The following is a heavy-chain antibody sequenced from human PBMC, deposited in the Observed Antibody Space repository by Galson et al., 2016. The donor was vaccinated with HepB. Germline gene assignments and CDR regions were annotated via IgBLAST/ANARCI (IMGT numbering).Heavy chain of an antibody. D-gene: IGHD2-21*02. J-gene: IGHJ5*02. Sequence: SLRLSCAASGFTFSSYGMHWVRQAPGKGLEWVAVIWYDGSNKYYADSVKGRFTISRDNSKNTLYLQMNSLRAEDTAVYYCARDRFPRVTRGRNWFDPWGQGPLVTVSS. CDR1: GFTFSSYG. CDR2: IWYDGSNK. V-gene: IGHV3-33*01. CDR3: ARDRFPRVTRGRNWFDP.